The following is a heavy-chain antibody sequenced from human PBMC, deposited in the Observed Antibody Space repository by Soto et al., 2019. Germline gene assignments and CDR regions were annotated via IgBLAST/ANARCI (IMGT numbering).Heavy chain of an antibody. CDR1: GGTFSSYA. CDR3: ARPLSALPSGYDSPWGFDY. V-gene: IGHV1-69*12. J-gene: IGHJ4*02. CDR2: IIPIFGTA. D-gene: IGHD5-12*01. Sequence: QVQLVQSGAEVKKPGSSVKVSCKASGGTFSSYAISWVRQAPGQGLEWMGGIIPIFGTANYAQKFQGRVTITADESTSTAYMELSSLRSEDTAVYYCARPLSALPSGYDSPWGFDYWGQGTLVTVSS.